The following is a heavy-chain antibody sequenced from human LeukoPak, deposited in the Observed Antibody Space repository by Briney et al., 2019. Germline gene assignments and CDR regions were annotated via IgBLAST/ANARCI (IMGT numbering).Heavy chain of an antibody. J-gene: IGHJ6*03. CDR3: ARDYSSSWYYYYYYMDV. CDR1: GFTLSSYS. Sequence: PGGSLRLSCATSGFTLSSYSMNWVRQAPGKGLEWVSYISSGSTTIYYADSVKGRFTISRDNAKNTLYLQMNSLRAEDTAVYYCARDYSSSWYYYYYYMDVWGKGTTVTVSS. D-gene: IGHD6-13*01. CDR2: ISSGSTTI. V-gene: IGHV3-48*04.